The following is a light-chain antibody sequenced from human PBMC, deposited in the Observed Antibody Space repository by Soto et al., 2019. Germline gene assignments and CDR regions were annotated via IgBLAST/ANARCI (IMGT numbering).Light chain of an antibody. CDR2: EVS. V-gene: IGLV2-8*01. CDR1: STDVVGYNY. CDR3: SSYAGSNNRGV. Sequence: VLTQPPSASGSPGQSVTISCTGTSTDVVGYNYISWYQHHPGKGPKLIIYEVSERPSGVPDRFSGSNSGNTASLTVSGLQAEDEADYYCSSYAGSNNRGVFGSGTKATVL. J-gene: IGLJ1*01.